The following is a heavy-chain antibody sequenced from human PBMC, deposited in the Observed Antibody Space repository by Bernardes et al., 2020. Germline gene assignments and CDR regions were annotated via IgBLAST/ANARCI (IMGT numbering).Heavy chain of an antibody. CDR3: ARPGSYFINHPFFSTKIIGPPDY. V-gene: IGHV7-4-1*02. CDR1: GYTFTSYA. Sequence: ASVKVSCKASGYTFTSYAMNWVRQAPGQGLEWMGWNNTNTGNPTYAQGFTGRFVFSLDTSVSTAYLQISSLKAEDTAVYYCARPGSYFINHPFFSTKIIGPPDYWGQGTLVTVSS. D-gene: IGHD1-26*01. J-gene: IGHJ4*02. CDR2: NNTNTGNP.